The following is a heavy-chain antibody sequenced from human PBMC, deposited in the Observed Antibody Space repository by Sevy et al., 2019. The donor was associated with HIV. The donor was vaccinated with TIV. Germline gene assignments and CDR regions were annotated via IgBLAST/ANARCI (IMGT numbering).Heavy chain of an antibody. CDR1: GFIFSNYP. D-gene: IGHD5-18*01. J-gene: IGHJ3*01. CDR3: ARGPIQLGAFDL. CDR2: ISYDATYK. Sequence: GGSLRLSCAASGFIFSNYPIHWVRQPPGKGLERVAVISYDATYKYYADSVKGRFTISRDNSKNTLYLQMNSLRAEDTAVYYCARGPIQLGAFDLWGPGTLVTVSS. V-gene: IGHV3-30*04.